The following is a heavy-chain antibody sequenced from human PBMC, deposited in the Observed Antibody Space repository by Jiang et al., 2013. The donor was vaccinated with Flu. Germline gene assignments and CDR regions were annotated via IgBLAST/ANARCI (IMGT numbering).Heavy chain of an antibody. V-gene: IGHV2-5*01. CDR3: ARSCSGSSCYDF. D-gene: IGHD2-15*01. CDR2: IYWNDDK. J-gene: IGHJ4*02. Sequence: WIRQPPGKALEWLALIYWNDDKRYSPSLKSRLTITKDASKDQVVLTMTNMDPVDTATYYCARSCSGSSCYDFWGQGTLVTVSS.